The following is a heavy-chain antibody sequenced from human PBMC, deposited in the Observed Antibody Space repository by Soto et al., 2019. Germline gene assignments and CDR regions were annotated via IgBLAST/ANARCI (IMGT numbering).Heavy chain of an antibody. Sequence: SETLSLTCTVSGGAVSSGTYDWSWIQHPPEKGLDCTGHIYFTGSTNYSPSLMRRVTMSLDTARSQFSLKLSSVTAADTAVYYCTRGPPRVKWFDPWGLGTLVTVSS. J-gene: IGHJ5*02. CDR2: IYFTGST. V-gene: IGHV4-61*01. CDR1: GGAVSSGTYD. CDR3: TRGPPRVKWFDP.